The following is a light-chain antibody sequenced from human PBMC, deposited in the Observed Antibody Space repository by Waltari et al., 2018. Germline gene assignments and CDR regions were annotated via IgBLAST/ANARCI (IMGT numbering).Light chain of an antibody. J-gene: IGLJ3*02. Sequence: QSALTQPASVSGSPGQSITISCTGTSSDVGGYNYVSWYQQHPGKAPKFMIYDVSQPPSGVSTPFSGSKSRNTASLTISGLQAEDEADYYCSSYTSNNIWVFGGGTKLTVL. CDR3: SSYTSNNIWV. CDR1: SSDVGGYNY. V-gene: IGLV2-14*01. CDR2: DVS.